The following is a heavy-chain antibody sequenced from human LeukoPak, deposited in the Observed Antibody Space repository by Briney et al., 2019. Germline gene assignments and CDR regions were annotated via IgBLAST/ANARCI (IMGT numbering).Heavy chain of an antibody. J-gene: IGHJ3*02. CDR2: VDHSGTT. V-gene: IGHV4-34*01. Sequence: SETLSLTCAVYGGSFSGYLWAWIRQPPGKGLEWIGEVDHSGTTTYNPSLKSRVSISADASKNQFSLKLTSPTAADTAVYYCARGNYYDSSTYYRAFDTWGQGTMVTVSS. CDR3: ARGNYYDSSTYYRAFDT. CDR1: GGSFSGYL. D-gene: IGHD3-22*01.